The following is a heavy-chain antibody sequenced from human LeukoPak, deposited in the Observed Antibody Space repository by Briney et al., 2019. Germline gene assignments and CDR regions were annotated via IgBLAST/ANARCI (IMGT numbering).Heavy chain of an antibody. V-gene: IGHV3-21*01. Sequence: GGSLRLSCAASGFTFSSYSMNGVRQAPGKGLEWVSSIRSSSSYTYYADSVKGRFTISRDNAKNSLYLQMNSLRAEDTAVYYCARVGRDYEYMDVWGKGTTVTVSS. CDR2: IRSSSSYT. D-gene: IGHD3-22*01. J-gene: IGHJ6*03. CDR1: GFTFSSYS. CDR3: ARVGRDYEYMDV.